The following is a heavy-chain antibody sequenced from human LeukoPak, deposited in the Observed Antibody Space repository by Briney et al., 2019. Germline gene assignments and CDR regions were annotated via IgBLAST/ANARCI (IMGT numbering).Heavy chain of an antibody. Sequence: PGGSLRLSCAASGFTFSSYWMSWVRQAPGKGREWVANIKQDGSEKYYVDSVKGRFTISRDNAKNSLYLQMNSLRAEDTAVYYCAREFVVVIATDAFDIWGQGTMVTVSS. CDR3: AREFVVVIATDAFDI. CDR1: GFTFSSYW. CDR2: IKQDGSEK. D-gene: IGHD2-21*01. V-gene: IGHV3-7*01. J-gene: IGHJ3*02.